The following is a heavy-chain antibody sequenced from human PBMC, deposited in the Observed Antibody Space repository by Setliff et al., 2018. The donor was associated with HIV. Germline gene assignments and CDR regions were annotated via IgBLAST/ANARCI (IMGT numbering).Heavy chain of an antibody. CDR1: GVSTSSSSYY. J-gene: IGHJ4*02. CDR3: VRQGAVTGHSSDS. V-gene: IGHV4-39*01. D-gene: IGHD6-19*01. Sequence: PSETLSLTCTVSGVSTSSSSYYWGWIRQPPGKGLDWIGYVYYSGSTYYSPSLKSRLTISVDTSKNHFSLRLSSVTAADTAVYYCVRQGAVTGHSSDSWGPGALVTVSS. CDR2: VYYSGST.